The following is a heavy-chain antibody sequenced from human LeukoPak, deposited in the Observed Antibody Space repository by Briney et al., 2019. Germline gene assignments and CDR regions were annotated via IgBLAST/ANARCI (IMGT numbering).Heavy chain of an antibody. V-gene: IGHV4-38-2*01. CDR1: GYSISSGYY. CDR3: ARHALGVCSPFHYFDY. Sequence: PSETLSLTCAVSGYSISSGYYWGWIRQPPGKGLEWIGSIYHSGGTYYNPSLKSRVTISVDTSKNQFSLKLSSVTAADTAVYYCARHALGVCSPFHYFDYWGQGTLVTVSS. J-gene: IGHJ4*02. CDR2: IYHSGGT. D-gene: IGHD6-6*01.